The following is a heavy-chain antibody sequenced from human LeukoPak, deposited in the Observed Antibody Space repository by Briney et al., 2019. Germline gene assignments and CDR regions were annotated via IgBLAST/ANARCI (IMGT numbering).Heavy chain of an antibody. D-gene: IGHD6-19*01. CDR3: AREVAGTGYFQV. Sequence: SETLSLTCTVSDGSISRYYWNWIRQPPGKALEWIGYVYYSGTTNYNPSLKSRVTISVDSSQNQFSLKLTSVTAADTAVYYRAREVAGTGYFQVWGLGTPVTVSS. CDR1: DGSISRYY. J-gene: IGHJ1*01. CDR2: VYYSGTT. V-gene: IGHV4-59*01.